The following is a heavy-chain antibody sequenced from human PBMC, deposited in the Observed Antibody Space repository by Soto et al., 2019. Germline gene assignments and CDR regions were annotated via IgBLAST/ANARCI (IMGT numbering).Heavy chain of an antibody. CDR1: GFTFSSYG. CDR3: AKDRDWNYTSSVHFDY. Sequence: GGSLRLSCAASGFTFSSYGMHWVRQAPGKGLEWVAVISYDGSNKYYADSVKGRFTISRDNSKNTLYLQMNSLRAEDTAVYYCAKDRDWNYTSSVHFDYWGQGTLVTVSS. CDR2: ISYDGSNK. D-gene: IGHD1-7*01. V-gene: IGHV3-30*18. J-gene: IGHJ4*02.